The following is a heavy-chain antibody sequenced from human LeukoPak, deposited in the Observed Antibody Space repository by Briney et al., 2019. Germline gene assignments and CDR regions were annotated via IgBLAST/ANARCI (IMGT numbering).Heavy chain of an antibody. J-gene: IGHJ6*02. CDR1: GGTFSSYA. CDR2: IIPILGIA. Sequence: SVKVSCKASGGTFSSYAISWVRQAPGQGLEWMGRIIPILGIANYAQKFQGRVTITADKSTSTAYMELSSLRSEDTAVYYCARVHGDPKYYYYYYGMDVWGQGTTVTVSS. CDR3: ARVHGDPKYYYYYYGMDV. V-gene: IGHV1-69*04. D-gene: IGHD4-17*01.